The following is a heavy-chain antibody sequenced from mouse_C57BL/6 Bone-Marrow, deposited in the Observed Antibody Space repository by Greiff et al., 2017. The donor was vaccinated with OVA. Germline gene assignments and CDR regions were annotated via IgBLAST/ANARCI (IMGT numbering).Heavy chain of an antibody. CDR1: GFTFSSYG. CDR2: ISSGGSYT. Sequence: EVQLQESGGDLVKPGGSLKLSCAASGFTFSSYGMSWVRQTPDKRLEWVATISSGGSYTYYPDSVKGRFTISRDNAKNTLYLQMSSLKSEDTAMYYCARHGFYGSAMDYWGQGTSVTVSS. D-gene: IGHD1-1*01. V-gene: IGHV5-6*01. J-gene: IGHJ4*01. CDR3: ARHGFYGSAMDY.